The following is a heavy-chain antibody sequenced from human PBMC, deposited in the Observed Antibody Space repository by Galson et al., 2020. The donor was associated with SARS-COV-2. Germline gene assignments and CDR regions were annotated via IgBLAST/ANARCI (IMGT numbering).Heavy chain of an antibody. V-gene: IGHV3-30-3*01. CDR3: ARGKGGSYYTYFDY. J-gene: IGHJ4*02. CDR2: YDGSNK. D-gene: IGHD1-26*01. Sequence: YDGSNKYYADSVKGRFTISRDNSKNTLYLQMNSLRAEDTAVYYCARGKGGSYYTYFDYWGQGTLVTVSS.